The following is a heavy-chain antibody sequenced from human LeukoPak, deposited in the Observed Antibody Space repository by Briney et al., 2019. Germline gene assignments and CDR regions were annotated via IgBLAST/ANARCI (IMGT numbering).Heavy chain of an antibody. CDR3: ARIRTAVTPHWYSDL. J-gene: IGHJ2*01. CDR1: GASISNSY. D-gene: IGHD4-17*01. V-gene: IGHV4-59*08. CDR2: NYYTGST. Sequence: PSETLSLTCTVSGASISNSYWSWIRQPPGKALEWIGYNYYTGSTNYNPSLKSRVTISEDTSKNQFSLKLSSVTAADTAVYYCARIRTAVTPHWYSDLWGRGTLVTVSS.